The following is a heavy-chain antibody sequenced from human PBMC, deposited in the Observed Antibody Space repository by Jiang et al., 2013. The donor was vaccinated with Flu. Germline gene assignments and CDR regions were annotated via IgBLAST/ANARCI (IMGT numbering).Heavy chain of an antibody. CDR3: ARGDGYGETYYYDF. V-gene: IGHV1-18*04. J-gene: IGHJ4*02. Sequence: AEVKKPGASVKLSCRTSGYTFTSYNINWVRQAPGQGLEWLGWISGSNGDTDFVQKLQGRVTMTTDTSTSTTYMELRRLRSDDTAVYFCARGDGYGETYYYDFWGQGTLVTISS. CDR2: ISGSNGDT. CDR1: GYTFTSYN. D-gene: IGHD5-24*01.